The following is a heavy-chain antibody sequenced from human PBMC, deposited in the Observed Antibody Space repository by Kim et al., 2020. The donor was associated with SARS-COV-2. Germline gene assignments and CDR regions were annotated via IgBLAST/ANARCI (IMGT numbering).Heavy chain of an antibody. J-gene: IGHJ2*01. CDR3: ARHVNGDFPWWYFDV. CDR1: GGSINSRNYH. Sequence: SETLSLTCTVSGGSINSRNYHWGWIRQPPGKGLEWVGNTYYSGSTYYNPSLKSRVTISIDTSKNRLSLNLNSVTAADTAVDYFARHVNGDFPWWYFDV. V-gene: IGHV4-39*01. CDR2: TYYSGST. D-gene: IGHD4-17*01.